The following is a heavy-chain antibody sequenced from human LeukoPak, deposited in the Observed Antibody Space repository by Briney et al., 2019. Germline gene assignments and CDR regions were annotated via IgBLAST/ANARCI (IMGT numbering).Heavy chain of an antibody. Sequence: ASVKVSCKASGYTFTGYYMHWVRQAPGQGLEWMGWINPNSGGTNYAQKFQGRVTMTRDTSISTAYMELGRLRSDDTAVYYCAKVEYRTGYYNYYYYYYMDVWGKGTTVTISS. J-gene: IGHJ6*03. CDR1: GYTFTGYY. CDR2: INPNSGGT. D-gene: IGHD3/OR15-3a*01. V-gene: IGHV1-2*02. CDR3: AKVEYRTGYYNYYYYYYMDV.